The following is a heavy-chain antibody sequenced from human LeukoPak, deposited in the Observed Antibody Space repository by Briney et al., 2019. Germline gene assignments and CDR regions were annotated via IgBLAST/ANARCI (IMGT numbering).Heavy chain of an antibody. D-gene: IGHD4-17*01. J-gene: IGHJ6*02. CDR1: GFTFSSYS. Sequence: GGSLRLSCAASGFTFSSYSMNWVRQAPGKGLEWVSSISSSSSYIYYADSVKGRFTISRDNDKNSLYLKMNSLRAEDTAVYYCARTFYGDSLYYGMDVWGQGTTVTVSS. V-gene: IGHV3-21*01. CDR3: ARTFYGDSLYYGMDV. CDR2: ISSSSSYI.